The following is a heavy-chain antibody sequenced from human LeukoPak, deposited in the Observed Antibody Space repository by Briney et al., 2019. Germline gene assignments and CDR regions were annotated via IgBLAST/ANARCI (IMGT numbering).Heavy chain of an antibody. CDR1: GGSFSGYD. V-gene: IGHV4-34*01. CDR2: INHSGST. D-gene: IGHD2-21*02. J-gene: IGHJ4*02. Sequence: KTSETLSLTCAVYGGSFSGYDWSWIRQPPGKGLEWIGEINHSGSTNYNPSLKSRVTISVDTSKNQFSLKLSSVTAADTAVYYCARAGVVVTAIPYYFDYWGQGTLVTVSS. CDR3: ARAGVVVTAIPYYFDY.